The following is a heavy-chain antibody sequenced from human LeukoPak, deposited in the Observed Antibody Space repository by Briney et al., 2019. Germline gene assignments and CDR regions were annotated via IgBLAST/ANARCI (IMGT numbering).Heavy chain of an antibody. Sequence: GGSLRLSCAASGFTFRTIAMSWVRQAPGEGLEWVSAISGSGGSTYYADSVKGRFTISRDNSKNTLYLQMNSLRAEDTAVYYCAKRGYSSGWFDYWGQGTLVTVSS. V-gene: IGHV3-23*01. D-gene: IGHD6-19*01. CDR1: GFTFRTIA. J-gene: IGHJ5*01. CDR2: ISGSGGST. CDR3: AKRGYSSGWFDY.